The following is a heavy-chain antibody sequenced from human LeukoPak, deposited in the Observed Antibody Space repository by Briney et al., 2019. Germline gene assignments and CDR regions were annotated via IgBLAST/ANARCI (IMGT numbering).Heavy chain of an antibody. Sequence: ASVKVSCKAPGGTFSSYAISWVRQAPGQGLEWMGRIIPILGIANYAQKFQGRVTITADKSTSTAYMELSSLRSEDTAVYYCARERAQPGIYYDSSGYYYQGGYYYYYGMDVWGQGTTVTVSS. V-gene: IGHV1-69*04. D-gene: IGHD3-22*01. CDR1: GGTFSSYA. CDR2: IIPILGIA. J-gene: IGHJ6*02. CDR3: ARERAQPGIYYDSSGYYYQGGYYYYYGMDV.